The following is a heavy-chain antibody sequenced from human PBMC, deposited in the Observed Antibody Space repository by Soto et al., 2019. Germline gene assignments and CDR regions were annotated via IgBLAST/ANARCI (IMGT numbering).Heavy chain of an antibody. V-gene: IGHV1-69*01. CDR1: GVTFTNYV. Sequence: QVQLLQSGAEVTKPVSSVKVSCKASGVTFTNYVITWVRQAPGQGLEWMGAFNTIFGTTNYAQKLQARFTIAADESANTVSMELSSLTSEDTCVYYCARGCHGSSSDYWGQGTLVTVSA. J-gene: IGHJ4*02. D-gene: IGHD6-13*01. CDR2: FNTIFGTT. CDR3: ARGCHGSSSDY.